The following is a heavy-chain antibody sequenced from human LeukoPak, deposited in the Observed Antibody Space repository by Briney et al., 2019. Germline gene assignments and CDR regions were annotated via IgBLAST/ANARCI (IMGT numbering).Heavy chain of an antibody. V-gene: IGHV4-4*02. D-gene: IGHD4-17*01. J-gene: IGHJ4*02. Sequence: PSGTLSLTCVISGGSISSPTWWSWVRQPPGKGLEWIGEIYHSGITNYNPSLKSRVAVSLDKSKNQFSLRLTSVTAADTAIYYCAREPTGTTGDHRGQGTLVTVSS. CDR2: IYHSGIT. CDR3: AREPTGTTGDH. CDR1: GGSISSPTW.